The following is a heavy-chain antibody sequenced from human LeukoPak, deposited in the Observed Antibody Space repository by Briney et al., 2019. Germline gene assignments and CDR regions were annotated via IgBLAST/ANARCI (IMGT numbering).Heavy chain of an antibody. CDR2: IITIFGTA. J-gene: IGHJ5*02. V-gene: IGHV1-69*05. CDR1: GGTFSSYA. Sequence: GASVKVSCKASGGTFSSYAISRVRQAPGQGLEWMGRIITIFGTANYAQKFQGRVTITTDESTSTAYMELSSLRSEDTAVYYCARESGITIFGVVIDNNWFDPWGQGTLVTVSS. D-gene: IGHD3-3*01. CDR3: ARESGITIFGVVIDNNWFDP.